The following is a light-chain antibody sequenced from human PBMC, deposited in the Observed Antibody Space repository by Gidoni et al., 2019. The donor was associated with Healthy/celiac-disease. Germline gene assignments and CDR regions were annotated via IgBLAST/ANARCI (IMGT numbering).Light chain of an antibody. J-gene: IGKJ4*01. CDR2: DAS. CDR1: QSVSSY. Sequence: IVLTQSPAPLSLSPGERATLSCRASQSVSSYLAWYQQKPGQAPRLLIYDASNRATGIPARFSGSGSGTDFTLTISSLEPEDFAVYYCQQRSNWLLTFGGGTKVEIK. CDR3: QQRSNWLLT. V-gene: IGKV3-11*01.